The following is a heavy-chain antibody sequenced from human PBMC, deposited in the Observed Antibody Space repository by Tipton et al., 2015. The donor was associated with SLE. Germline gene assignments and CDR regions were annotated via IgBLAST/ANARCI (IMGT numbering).Heavy chain of an antibody. CDR3: ARSDSSSSRWYFDL. Sequence: TLSLTCTVSDGSTSSGSYYWSWIRQPAGKGLEWIGRIYTSGSTNYNSSLKSRVTISVDTSKNQFSLKLSSVTAADTAVYYCARSDSSSSRWYFDLWGRGTLVTVSS. CDR1: DGSTSSGSYY. V-gene: IGHV4-61*02. CDR2: IYTSGST. D-gene: IGHD6-6*01. J-gene: IGHJ2*01.